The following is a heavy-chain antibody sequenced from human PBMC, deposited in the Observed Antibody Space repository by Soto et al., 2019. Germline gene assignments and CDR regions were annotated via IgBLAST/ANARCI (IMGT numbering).Heavy chain of an antibody. V-gene: IGHV3-23*01. CDR2: INGLGGVT. CDR3: AKDQIGGGGSYCHFDW. D-gene: IGHD3-10*01. Sequence: EVQLLESGGGLVQPGGSLRLSCSASGFTFNTYAMNWVRQAPGKGLEWVSSINGLGGVTYYADSVKGRFTISRDNSKNTLFRQMSSLRAEDTAVDYCAKDQIGGGGSYCHFDWWGQGTLVTVSS. CDR1: GFTFNTYA. J-gene: IGHJ4*02.